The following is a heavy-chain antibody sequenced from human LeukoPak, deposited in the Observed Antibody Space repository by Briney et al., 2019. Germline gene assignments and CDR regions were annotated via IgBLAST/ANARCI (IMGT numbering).Heavy chain of an antibody. Sequence: PGGSLRLSCAASGCTFSSYEMNWVRQAPGKGLEWVSYISSSGSTIYYADSVKGRFTISRDNAKNSLYLQMNGLRAEDTAVYYCARDPALLWFGELLHYYYGMDVWGKGTTVTVSS. CDR3: ARDPALLWFGELLHYYYGMDV. D-gene: IGHD3-10*01. CDR1: GCTFSSYE. J-gene: IGHJ6*04. V-gene: IGHV3-48*03. CDR2: ISSSGSTI.